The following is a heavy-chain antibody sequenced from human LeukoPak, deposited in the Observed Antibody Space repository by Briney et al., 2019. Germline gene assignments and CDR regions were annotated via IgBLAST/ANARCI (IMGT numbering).Heavy chain of an antibody. CDR2: INHSGST. D-gene: IGHD3-3*01. J-gene: IGHJ4*02. CDR1: GGSFSGYY. Sequence: SETLSLTCAVYGGSFSGYYWSWIRQPPGEGLEWIGEINHSGSTNYNPSLKSRVTISVETSKNQFSLKLSSVTAADTAVYYCARSSSDFWSGYFIPRPGYFDYWGQGTLVTVSS. V-gene: IGHV4-34*01. CDR3: ARSSSDFWSGYFIPRPGYFDY.